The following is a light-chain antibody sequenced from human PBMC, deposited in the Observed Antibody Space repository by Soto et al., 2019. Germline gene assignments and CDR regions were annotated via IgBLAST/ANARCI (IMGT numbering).Light chain of an antibody. Sequence: DIQMTQSPSTLSASVGDRVTITCRASQSINNWLAWYQQNPGKAPKLLIYDGFSLESGVALRFSGSGFGTEFPLTISSLQPDDSATYYCQQYKRYSLTFGGGTKVEIK. V-gene: IGKV1-5*01. CDR3: QQYKRYSLT. J-gene: IGKJ4*01. CDR1: QSINNW. CDR2: DGF.